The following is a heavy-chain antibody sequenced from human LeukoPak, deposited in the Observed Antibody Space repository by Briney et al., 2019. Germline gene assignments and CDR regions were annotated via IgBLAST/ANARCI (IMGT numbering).Heavy chain of an antibody. CDR2: IWYDGSNK. CDR3: ARGGGGYCSGGSCYTYYFDY. D-gene: IGHD2-15*01. J-gene: IGHJ4*02. V-gene: IGHV3-33*01. CDR1: GFTFSSYG. Sequence: QPGGSLRLSCAASGFTFSSYGMHWVRQAPGKGLEWVAVIWYDGSNKYYADSVKGRFTISRDNSKNTLYLQMNSLRAEDTAVYYCARGGGGYCSGGSCYTYYFDYWGQGTLVTVSS.